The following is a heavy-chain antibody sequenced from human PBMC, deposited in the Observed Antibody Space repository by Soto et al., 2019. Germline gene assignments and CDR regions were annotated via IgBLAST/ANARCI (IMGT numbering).Heavy chain of an antibody. CDR3: ARDRPYSGSYLGDY. D-gene: IGHD1-26*01. CDR1: GGSVSSGSYY. J-gene: IGHJ4*02. CDR2: IYYSGST. V-gene: IGHV4-61*01. Sequence: SETLSLTCTVSGGSVSSGSYYWSWIRQPPGKGLEWIGYIYYSGSTNYNPSLKSRVTISVDTSKNQFSLKLSSVTAADTAVYYCARDRPYSGSYLGDYWGQGTLVTAPQ.